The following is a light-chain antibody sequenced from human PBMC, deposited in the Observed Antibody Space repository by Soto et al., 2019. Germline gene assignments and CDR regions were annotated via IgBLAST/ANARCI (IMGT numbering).Light chain of an antibody. CDR3: CSYTTSNTRQIV. Sequence: SALTQPASVSGSPGQWITISCTGTSSDVGGYNYVSWYQHHPGKAPKLMMYDVSNRPSGVSNRFSGSKSGNTASLTISGLQPEDEADYYCCSYTTSNTRQIVFGTGTKVTVL. CDR1: SSDVGGYNY. V-gene: IGLV2-14*03. CDR2: DVS. J-gene: IGLJ1*01.